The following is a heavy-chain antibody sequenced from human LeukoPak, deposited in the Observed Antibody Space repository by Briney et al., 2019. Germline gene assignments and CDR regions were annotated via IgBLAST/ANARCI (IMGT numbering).Heavy chain of an antibody. D-gene: IGHD3-9*01. J-gene: IGHJ4*02. CDR2: ITGSGTST. Sequence: GGSLRLSCVASGFTFSNYAMSWVRQAPGKGLEWVSAITGSGTSTYYADSLKGRFTISRDNSKNTVFLQMNSLRPEDTAVYYCVIWGDSDVLTGYYVPDYWGQGTLVTVSS. CDR3: VIWGDSDVLTGYYVPDY. CDR1: GFTFSNYA. V-gene: IGHV3-23*01.